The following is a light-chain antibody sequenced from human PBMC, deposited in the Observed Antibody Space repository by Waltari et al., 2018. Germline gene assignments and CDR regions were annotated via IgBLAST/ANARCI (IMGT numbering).Light chain of an antibody. J-gene: IGKJ1*01. CDR2: GAS. CDR1: QRVSSTF. CDR3: QQYGNSSWT. Sequence: EIVLTQSPGTLSLSPGERATLSCRASQRVSSTFLAWYQQKPGQAPRLFIYGASSRAAGIPDRFSGSGSGTDFTLTISRLEPEDFAVYYCQQYGNSSWTFGQGTKVEIK. V-gene: IGKV3-20*01.